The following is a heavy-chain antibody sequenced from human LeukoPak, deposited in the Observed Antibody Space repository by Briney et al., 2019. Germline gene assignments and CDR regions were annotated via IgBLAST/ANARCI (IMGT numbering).Heavy chain of an antibody. CDR2: ISGSGDNT. D-gene: IGHD3-10*01. J-gene: IGHJ4*02. V-gene: IGHV3-23*01. CDR1: GLTFSSYA. CDR3: AKDWKGVRPYDN. Sequence: GGSLRLSCAASGLTFSSYAMSWVRQAPGKGLQWVSGISGSGDNTYYADSVKGRFTISRDNSKNTLYLQMNSLRAEDTAVYYCAKDWKGVRPYDNWGQGILVTVSS.